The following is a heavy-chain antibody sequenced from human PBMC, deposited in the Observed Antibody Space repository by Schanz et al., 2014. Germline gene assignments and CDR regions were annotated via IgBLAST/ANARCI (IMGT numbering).Heavy chain of an antibody. V-gene: IGHV3-30-3*01. D-gene: IGHD3-10*01. CDR1: GFTFSSYA. J-gene: IGHJ6*02. Sequence: QVQLVESGGGVVQPGRSLRLSCAASGFTFSSYAMHWVRQAPGKGLEWVALISNDGSIKYYADSVEGRFTISRDNSRNTLYLQMNSLSADDTAVYYCARLPVGYGSGIWDVWGQGTSVTVSS. CDR3: ARLPVGYGSGIWDV. CDR2: ISNDGSIK.